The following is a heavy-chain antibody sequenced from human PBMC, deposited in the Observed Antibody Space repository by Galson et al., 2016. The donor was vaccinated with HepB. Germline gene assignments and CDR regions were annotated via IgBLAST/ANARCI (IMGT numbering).Heavy chain of an antibody. D-gene: IGHD3-16*01. CDR1: GFSFTRYW. V-gene: IGHV5-51*01. CDR3: TRRALIGLQDDWYFDH. J-gene: IGHJ2*01. Sequence: QSGAEVKKPGESLRISCNTSGFSFTRYWVAWVRQTPGKGLEWMGIIYPDDSDVRYSPSFQGQVTISADKSINTAYLQWSSLKSSDTAMYYCTRRALIGLQDDWYFDHWGPGTLVTVSS. CDR2: IYPDDSDV.